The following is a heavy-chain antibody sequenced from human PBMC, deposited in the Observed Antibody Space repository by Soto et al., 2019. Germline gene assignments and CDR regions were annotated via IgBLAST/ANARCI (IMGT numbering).Heavy chain of an antibody. J-gene: IGHJ5*02. CDR1: GFTFSNYA. D-gene: IGHD3-22*01. CDR2: ISGSGDST. V-gene: IGHV3-23*01. CDR3: AKEDMIVVVIPWFDP. Sequence: EVQLLDSGGGLVQPGGSLRLSCAASGFTFSNYAMNWVRQAPGQGLEWVSGISGSGDSTKYADSVKGRFTISRDNSKNTLYLQMNSLRAEDTAVYYCAKEDMIVVVIPWFDPWGQGTLVTVSS.